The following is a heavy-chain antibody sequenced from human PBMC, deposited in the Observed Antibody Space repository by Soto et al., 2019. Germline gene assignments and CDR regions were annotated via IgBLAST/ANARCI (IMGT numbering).Heavy chain of an antibody. CDR2: IYPGDSDT. D-gene: IGHD4-17*01. J-gene: IGHJ5*02. Sequence: XYSLKVSCQFSGYNFATYWIALVRQMPGKGLEYMGIIYPGDSDTRYSPSFQGQVTLSADKSINTAYLQWSSLKASDTAMYYCARHGFYGDYASNYFDPWGQGTLVTVSS. CDR3: ARHGFYGDYASNYFDP. CDR1: GYNFATYW. V-gene: IGHV5-51*01.